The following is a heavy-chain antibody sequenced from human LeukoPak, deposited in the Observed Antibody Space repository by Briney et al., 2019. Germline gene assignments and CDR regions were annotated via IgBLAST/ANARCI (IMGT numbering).Heavy chain of an antibody. CDR3: ATGLRRLIVVVTATFDY. J-gene: IGHJ4*02. CDR1: GFTFNSYG. Sequence: GGSLRLSCAASGFTFNSYGMHWVRQAPGKGLEWVAVISYNGSNKYYADSVKGRLTISRDNSKNTLYLQMNSLRAEDTAVYYCATGLRRLIVVVTATFDYWGQGTLVTVSS. D-gene: IGHD2-21*02. CDR2: ISYNGSNK. V-gene: IGHV3-30*03.